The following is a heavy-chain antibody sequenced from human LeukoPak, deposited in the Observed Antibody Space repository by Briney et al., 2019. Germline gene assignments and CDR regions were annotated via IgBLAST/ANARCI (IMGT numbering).Heavy chain of an antibody. CDR1: GDTFTTYW. CDR2: IYAGDSDT. D-gene: IGHD3-10*01. V-gene: IGHV5-51*01. J-gene: IGHJ4*02. Sequence: GESLMISCKGSGDTFTTYWIGWVRPLPGKGLEWMGIIYAGDSDTRYSPSFQGQVTFSADKSISTAYLQWSSLKASDTAMYYCARGGTMVRGGIYYFDYWGQGTLVTVSS. CDR3: ARGGTMVRGGIYYFDY.